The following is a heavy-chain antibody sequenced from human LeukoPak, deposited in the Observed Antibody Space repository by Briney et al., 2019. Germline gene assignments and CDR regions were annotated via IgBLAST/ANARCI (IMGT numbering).Heavy chain of an antibody. Sequence: KPSQTLSLTCTVSGGSISSSSYYWGWIRQPPGKGLEWIGSIYYSGSTYYNPSLKSRVTISVDTSKNQFSLKLSSVTAADTAVYYCARTGRSGRSGSSPEWGQGTLVTVSS. CDR2: IYYSGST. D-gene: IGHD1-26*01. CDR3: ARTGRSGRSGSSPE. V-gene: IGHV4-39*01. CDR1: GGSISSSSYY. J-gene: IGHJ4*02.